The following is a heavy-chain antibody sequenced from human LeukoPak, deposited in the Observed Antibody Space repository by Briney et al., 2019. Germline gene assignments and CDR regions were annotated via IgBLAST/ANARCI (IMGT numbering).Heavy chain of an antibody. D-gene: IGHD5-18*01. CDR3: AGGNSYGHIDY. J-gene: IGHJ4*02. CDR1: GYTFTGYY. CDR2: INPNSGGT. Sequence: ASVKVSCKASGYTFTGYYMHWVRQAPGQGLEWMGWINPNSGGTNYAQKFQGRVTITRDTSASTAYMELSSLRSEDMAVYYCAGGNSYGHIDYWGQGTLVTVSS. V-gene: IGHV1-2*02.